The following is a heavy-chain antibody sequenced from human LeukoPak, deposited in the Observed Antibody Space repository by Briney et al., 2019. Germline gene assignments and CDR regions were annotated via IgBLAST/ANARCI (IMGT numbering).Heavy chain of an antibody. D-gene: IGHD4-17*01. J-gene: IGHJ3*02. CDR1: GGTFSSYA. V-gene: IGHV1-69*10. CDR2: IIPILGIA. Sequence: SVKVSCKASGGTFSSYAISWVRQAPGQGLEWMGWIIPILGIANYAQKFQGRVTITADKSTSTAYMELSSLRSEDTAVYYCASGGYGDYAFDIWGQGTMVTVSS. CDR3: ASGGYGDYAFDI.